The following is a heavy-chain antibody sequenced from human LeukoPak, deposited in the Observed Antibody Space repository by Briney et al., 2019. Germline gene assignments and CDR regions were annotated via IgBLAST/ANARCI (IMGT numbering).Heavy chain of an antibody. J-gene: IGHJ4*02. D-gene: IGHD3-22*01. CDR2: ITTSSGYM. V-gene: IGHV3-21*06. CDR1: GFTFSNYN. Sequence: GESLRLSCAASGFTFSNYNMNWVRQAPGKGREWVSSITTSSGYMYYADSVKGRFTISRDNAKNSLYLQMNSLRAEDTAVYYCARNQGGPWLLSDYWGQGALVTVSS. CDR3: ARNQGGPWLLSDY.